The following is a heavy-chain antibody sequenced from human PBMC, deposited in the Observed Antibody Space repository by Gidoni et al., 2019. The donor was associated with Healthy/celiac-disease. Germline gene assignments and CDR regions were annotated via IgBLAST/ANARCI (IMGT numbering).Heavy chain of an antibody. Sequence: GLEWVAVIWYDGSNKYYADSVKGRFTISRDNSKNTLYLQMNSLRAEDTAVYYCARDFDCSSTSCFSFDYWGQGTLVTVSS. J-gene: IGHJ4*02. CDR3: ARDFDCSSTSCFSFDY. V-gene: IGHV3-33*01. CDR2: IWYDGSNK. D-gene: IGHD2-2*01.